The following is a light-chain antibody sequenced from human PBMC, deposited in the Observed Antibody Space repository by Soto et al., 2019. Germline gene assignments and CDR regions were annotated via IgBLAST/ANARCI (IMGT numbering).Light chain of an antibody. V-gene: IGKV1-9*01. J-gene: IGKJ1*01. CDR1: QGISSN. CDR2: AAY. CDR3: QQYYSYPRT. Sequence: QLTQSPSSLSASVGDRVTITCRASQGISSNLAWYQQKPGKAPKLLIYAAYTLQSGVQSRFSGSGSGTDFTLTISCLQSEDFATYYCQQYYSYPRTFGQGTKVDIK.